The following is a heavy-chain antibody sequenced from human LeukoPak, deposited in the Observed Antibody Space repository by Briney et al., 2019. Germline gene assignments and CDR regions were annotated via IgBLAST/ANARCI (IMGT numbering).Heavy chain of an antibody. D-gene: IGHD2-15*01. CDR1: GFTLSRYW. CDR2: IEPDGSRI. CDR3: AKGRVSGGLFYFDY. J-gene: IGHJ4*02. Sequence: GGSLRLSCAASGFTLSRYWMHWVRQVPGKGLVWVSRIEPDGSRITYADSLKGRFTMSRDNSKNTLYLEMNSLRVEDTAIYYCAKGRVSGGLFYFDYWGQGTLVTVSS. V-gene: IGHV3-74*01.